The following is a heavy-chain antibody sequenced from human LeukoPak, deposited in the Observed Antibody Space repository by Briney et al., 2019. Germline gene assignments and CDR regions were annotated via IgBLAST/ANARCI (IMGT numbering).Heavy chain of an antibody. V-gene: IGHV3-15*01. J-gene: IGHJ3*02. CDR2: IKSKTDGGTT. D-gene: IGHD3-22*01. Sequence: GGSLRLSCAASGLTFSNAWMSWVRQAPGKGLEWVGRIKSKTDGGTTDYAAPVKGRFTISRDDSKNTLYLQMNSLKTEDTAVYYCTTDLGIVVASYAFDIWGQGTMVTVSS. CDR3: TTDLGIVVASYAFDI. CDR1: GLTFSNAW.